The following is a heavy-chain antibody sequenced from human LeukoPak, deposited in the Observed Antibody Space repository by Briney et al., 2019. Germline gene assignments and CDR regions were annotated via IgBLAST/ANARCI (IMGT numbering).Heavy chain of an antibody. J-gene: IGHJ5*02. Sequence: GGSLRLSCAASGFTFSSYEMNWVRQAPGKGLEGVSYISSSGSTIYYADSVKGGFTIYRDNEKNSLYLQMNSLRAEDTAVYYCARGRGIYGSGSYSWFDPWGQGTLVTVSS. CDR2: ISSSGSTI. V-gene: IGHV3-48*03. CDR1: GFTFSSYE. CDR3: ARGRGIYGSGSYSWFDP. D-gene: IGHD3-10*01.